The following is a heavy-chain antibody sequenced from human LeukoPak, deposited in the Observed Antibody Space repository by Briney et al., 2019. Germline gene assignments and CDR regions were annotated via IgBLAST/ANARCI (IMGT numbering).Heavy chain of an antibody. CDR2: ISGSGGST. D-gene: IGHD5-18*01. CDR3: ARWPGYSYEGVSDY. J-gene: IGHJ4*02. CDR1: GFTFSSYA. V-gene: IGHV3-23*01. Sequence: GGSLRLSCAASGFTFSSYAMSWVRQAPGKGPEWVSAISGSGGSTYYADSVEGRFTISRDNSKNTLYLQMNSLRAEDTAVYYCARWPGYSYEGVSDYWGQGTLVTVSS.